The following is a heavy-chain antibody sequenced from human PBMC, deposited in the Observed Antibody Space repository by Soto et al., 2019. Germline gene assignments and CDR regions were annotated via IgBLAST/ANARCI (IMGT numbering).Heavy chain of an antibody. Sequence: ASVKVSCKASGYTFTSYYMHWVRQAPGQGLEWMGIINPSGGSTSYAQKFQGRDTMTRDTSTSTVYMELSSLRSEDTAVYYCARDSRILLEPAEYFQHWGQGTLVTVSS. V-gene: IGHV1-46*03. J-gene: IGHJ1*01. CDR1: GYTFTSYY. CDR3: ARDSRILLEPAEYFQH. CDR2: INPSGGST.